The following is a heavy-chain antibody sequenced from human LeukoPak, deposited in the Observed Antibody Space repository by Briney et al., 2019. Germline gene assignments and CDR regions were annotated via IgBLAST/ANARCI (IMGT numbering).Heavy chain of an antibody. D-gene: IGHD3-3*01. CDR1: GFTFSDYY. J-gene: IGHJ4*02. V-gene: IGHV3-11*04. Sequence: GGSLRLSCAASGFTFSDYYTSWIRQAPGKGLEWVSYISSSGSTIYYADSVKGRFTISRDNARNSLYLQMNSLRAEDTAVYYCATRRNYDFWSGNYYFDYWGQGTLITVSS. CDR3: ATRRNYDFWSGNYYFDY. CDR2: ISSSGSTI.